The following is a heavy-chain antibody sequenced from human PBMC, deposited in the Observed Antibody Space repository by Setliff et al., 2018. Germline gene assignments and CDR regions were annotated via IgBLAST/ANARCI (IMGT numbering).Heavy chain of an antibody. CDR3: AGEFYSFWSGYTDRQYYFYGMDV. CDR2: INHSGST. CDR1: GGSFSGYY. D-gene: IGHD3-3*01. J-gene: IGHJ6*02. Sequence: PSETLSLTCAVYGGSFSGYYWSWIRQPPGKGLEWIGEINHSGSTNYNPSLKSRVTISVDTSKNQFSLKLSSVTAADTAVYYCAGEFYSFWSGYTDRQYYFYGMDVWGQGTTVTVSS. V-gene: IGHV4-34*01.